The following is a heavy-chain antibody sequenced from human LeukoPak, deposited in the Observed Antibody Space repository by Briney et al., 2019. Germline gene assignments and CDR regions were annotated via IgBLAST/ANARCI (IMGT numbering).Heavy chain of an antibody. D-gene: IGHD6-13*01. V-gene: IGHV3-23*01. CDR3: AKDIAASGLPRIFDF. CDR1: GFTFSSPA. Sequence: GGSLRLSCAASGFTFSSPAMSWVRQAPGKGLEWVSCVSGSGGRGATYYTDSVKGRFTISRDNAKNTMYLQMNSLSGEDTAIYYCAKDIAASGLPRIFDFWGQGTLVTVSS. J-gene: IGHJ4*02. CDR2: VSGSGGRGAT.